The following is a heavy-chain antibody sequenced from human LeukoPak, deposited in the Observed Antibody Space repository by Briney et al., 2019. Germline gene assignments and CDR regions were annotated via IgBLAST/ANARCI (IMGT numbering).Heavy chain of an antibody. CDR3: ARSVFSTGFHLDF. CDR2: IDPPSGVP. CDR1: GYTYTGQF. D-gene: IGHD6-19*01. J-gene: IGHJ4*02. Sequence: ASVKVSCKASGYTYTGQFIHWLRQAPGEGLEWMGWIDPPSGVPHYAQKFQDTVTLTRDTSTGTAYMELHRLQSDDTAVYYCARSVFSTGFHLDFWGQGTLISVSS. V-gene: IGHV1-2*02.